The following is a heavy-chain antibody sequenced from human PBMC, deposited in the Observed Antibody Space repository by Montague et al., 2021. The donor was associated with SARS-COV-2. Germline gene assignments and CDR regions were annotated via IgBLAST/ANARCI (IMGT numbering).Heavy chain of an antibody. CDR3: ARALGPLEMATKDPGFYYYYGMDV. J-gene: IGHJ6*02. D-gene: IGHD5-24*01. CDR2: IIPILGIA. Sequence: SVKVSYKASGGTFSSYTISWVRQAPGQGLEWMGRIIPILGIANYAQKFQGRVAITADKSTSTAYMELSSLRSEDTAVYYSARALGPLEMATKDPGFYYYYGMDVWGQGTTVTVSS. V-gene: IGHV1-69*02. CDR1: GGTFSSYT.